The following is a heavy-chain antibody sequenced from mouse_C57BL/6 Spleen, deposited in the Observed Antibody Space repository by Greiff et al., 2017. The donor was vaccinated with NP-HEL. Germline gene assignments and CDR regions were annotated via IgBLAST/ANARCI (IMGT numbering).Heavy chain of an antibody. CDR1: GFTFSSYA. J-gene: IGHJ3*01. Sequence: EVKLVESGEGLVKPGGSLKLSCAASGFTFSSYAMSWVRQTPEKRLEWVAYISSGGDYIYYADTVKGRFTISRDNARNTLYLQMSSLKSEDTAMYYCTRDRPHYYGSSPFAYWGQGTLVTVSA. V-gene: IGHV5-9-1*02. CDR2: ISSGGDYI. CDR3: TRDRPHYYGSSPFAY. D-gene: IGHD1-1*01.